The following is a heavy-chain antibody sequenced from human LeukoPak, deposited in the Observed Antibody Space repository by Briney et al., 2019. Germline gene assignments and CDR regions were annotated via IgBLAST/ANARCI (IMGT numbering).Heavy chain of an antibody. D-gene: IGHD1-1*01. CDR2: IYASGST. J-gene: IGHJ5*02. Sequence: SETLSLTRTVSGGSISSYYWSWIRQPAGKPLEWIGRIYASGSTNYNPSLQSRVTMSVDTSKNQFSLKLTSVTAADTAFYYCARVHDFNWLDPWGQGTLVTVSS. CDR1: GGSISSYY. V-gene: IGHV4-4*07. CDR3: ARVHDFNWLDP.